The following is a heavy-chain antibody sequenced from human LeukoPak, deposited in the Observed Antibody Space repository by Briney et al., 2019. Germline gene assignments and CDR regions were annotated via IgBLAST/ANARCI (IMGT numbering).Heavy chain of an antibody. CDR3: TRVLTSSSLGGEY. CDR2: INPDGTTT. Sequence: GGSLRLSCAASGFTFSSFWMHWVRQAPGKGLVWVSLINPDGTTTNYADSVKGRFTISRDNAKNTLYLQMDSLRAEDTAVYYCTRVLTSSSLGGEYWGQGTLVTVSS. D-gene: IGHD3-16*01. J-gene: IGHJ4*02. V-gene: IGHV3-74*01. CDR1: GFTFSSFW.